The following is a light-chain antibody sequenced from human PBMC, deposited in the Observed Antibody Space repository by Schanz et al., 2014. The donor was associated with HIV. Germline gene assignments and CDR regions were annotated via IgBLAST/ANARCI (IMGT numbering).Light chain of an antibody. CDR1: SSNIGAGYD. Sequence: QLVLTQPPSVSGAPGQRVTISCTGSSSNIGAGYDVHWYQQLPGTAPKIIVYGNSNRPSGVPDRFSASKSGTSASLDITGLQAEDEADYYCQSYESGLNAVVFGGGTKLTVL. CDR3: QSYESGLNAVV. V-gene: IGLV1-40*01. CDR2: GNS. J-gene: IGLJ2*01.